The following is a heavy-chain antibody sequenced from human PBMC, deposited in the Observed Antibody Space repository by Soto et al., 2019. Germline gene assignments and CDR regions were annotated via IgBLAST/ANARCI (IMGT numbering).Heavy chain of an antibody. CDR1: GFTFSNYW. CDR2: IKEDGSEK. J-gene: IGHJ4*02. V-gene: IGHV3-7*01. Sequence: GGSLRLSCAASGFTFSNYWITFFRHAPWKGLEWVANIKEDGSEKHYVDSVKGRFTISRDNAKNSLYLQMNSLRVEDTAVYFCSRDVVVGAKALNYWGQGALVTVSS. D-gene: IGHD2-15*01. CDR3: SRDVVVGAKALNY.